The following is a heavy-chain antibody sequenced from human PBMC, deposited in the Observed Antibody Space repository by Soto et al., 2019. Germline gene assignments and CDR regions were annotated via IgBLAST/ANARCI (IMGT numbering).Heavy chain of an antibody. CDR1: GLTFSSYW. CDR3: VRTSLVVAAATREDY. V-gene: IGHV3-74*01. J-gene: IGHJ4*02. Sequence: GGSLRLSCAASGLTFSSYWMHWVRQAPGKGLVWVSRINSVVSSTSYADSVKGRFTISRDNAKNTLYLQMNSLRAEDTAVYYCVRTSLVVAAATREDYWGQGTLVTVSS. CDR2: INSVVSST. D-gene: IGHD2-15*01.